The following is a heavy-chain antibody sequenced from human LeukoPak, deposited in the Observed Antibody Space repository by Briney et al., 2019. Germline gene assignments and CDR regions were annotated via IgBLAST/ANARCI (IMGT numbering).Heavy chain of an antibody. J-gene: IGHJ4*02. V-gene: IGHV3-23*01. D-gene: IGHD2-2*01. Sequence: LPGGSLRLSCAASGIYFSSYSMSWVRQAPGKGLEWVSSISFSGTTTYYADSVKGRFTVSRDNSKNTLYLQMDGLRAEDTAVYYCARDPTELQLLSYYFDYWGQGTLVAVSP. CDR1: GIYFSSYS. CDR3: ARDPTELQLLSYYFDY. CDR2: ISFSGTTT.